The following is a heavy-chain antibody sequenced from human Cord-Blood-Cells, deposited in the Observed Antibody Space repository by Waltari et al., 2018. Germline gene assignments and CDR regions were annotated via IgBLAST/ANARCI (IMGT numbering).Heavy chain of an antibody. Sequence: QVQLQQWGAGLLKPSETLSLTCAVYGWSFSGYYWSWNRQPPGKGLEWIGEINHSGSTNYNPSLKSRVTISVDTSKNQFSLKLSSVTAADTAVYYCARYYDFWSGDAFDIWGQGTMVTVSS. CDR1: GWSFSGYY. J-gene: IGHJ3*02. CDR3: ARYYDFWSGDAFDI. CDR2: INHSGST. V-gene: IGHV4-34*01. D-gene: IGHD3-3*01.